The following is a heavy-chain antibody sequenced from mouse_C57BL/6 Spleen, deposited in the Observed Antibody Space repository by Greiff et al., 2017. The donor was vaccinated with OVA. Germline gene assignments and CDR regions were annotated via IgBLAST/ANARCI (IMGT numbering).Heavy chain of an antibody. CDR3: ARLGITTVVDYYAMDY. CDR2: IDPSDSET. Sequence: QVQLQQPGAELVRPGSSVKLSCKASGYTFTSYWMHWVKQRPIQGLEWIGNIDPSDSETHYNQKFKDKATLTVDKSSSTAYMQLSSLTSEDSAVYYGARLGITTVVDYYAMDYWGQGTSVTVSS. J-gene: IGHJ4*01. D-gene: IGHD1-1*01. CDR1: GYTFTSYW. V-gene: IGHV1-52*01.